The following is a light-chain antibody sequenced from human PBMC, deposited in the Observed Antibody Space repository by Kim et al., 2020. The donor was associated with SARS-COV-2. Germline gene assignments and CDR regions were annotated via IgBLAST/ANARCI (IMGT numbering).Light chain of an antibody. Sequence: PGQSCTISCAETSSDVGVYNYVSWYQQHPGNAPKLMIYDVSNRPSGVSNRFSGSKSGNTASLTISGLQAEDEADYYCSSYTSSSTVFGGGTQLTVL. V-gene: IGLV2-14*03. CDR3: SSYTSSSTV. J-gene: IGLJ2*01. CDR2: DVS. CDR1: SSDVGVYNY.